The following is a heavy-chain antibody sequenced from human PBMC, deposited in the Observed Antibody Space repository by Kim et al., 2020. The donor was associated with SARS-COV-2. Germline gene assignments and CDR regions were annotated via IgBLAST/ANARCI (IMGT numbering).Heavy chain of an antibody. CDR3: ARGHKGQYYGSENYGLDV. D-gene: IGHD3-10*01. Sequence: GGSLRLSCAASGFTFSTYSMNWVRQAPGKGLEWISYISSSSSTIYYAGSVKGRFTISRDNAQNSLYLQMNSLGDEDTAVYYCARGHKGQYYGSENYGLDVWGQGTTVTVSS. V-gene: IGHV3-48*02. CDR2: ISSSSSTI. CDR1: GFTFSTYS. J-gene: IGHJ6*02.